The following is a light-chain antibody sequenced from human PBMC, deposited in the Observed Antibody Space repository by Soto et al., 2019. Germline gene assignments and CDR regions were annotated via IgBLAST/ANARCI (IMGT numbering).Light chain of an antibody. J-gene: IGKJ2*01. CDR1: QRLLHSNGNYF. CDR3: MQALQTPYT. V-gene: IGKV2-28*01. Sequence: EIVMTQSPPSLTVTPGEPASISCRSSQRLLHSNGNYFLDWYLQKPGQSPQLLIYLGFNRASGVPDRVSGSGAGTNFRLTISRVDAGDVGVYYCMQALQTPYTFGQGTRLEIK. CDR2: LGF.